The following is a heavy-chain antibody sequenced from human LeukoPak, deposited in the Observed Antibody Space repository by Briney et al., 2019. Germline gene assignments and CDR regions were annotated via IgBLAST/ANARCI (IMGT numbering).Heavy chain of an antibody. J-gene: IGHJ4*02. CDR1: GFTFSNYS. Sequence: GGSLRLSCAASGFTFSNYSMNWVRQAPGKGLEWVSSISSSSSYIYYADSVKGRFTISRDNAKNSLYLQMNSLRAEDTAVYYCAKETRVWSGIWNFDCWGQGTLVTVSS. CDR3: AKETRVWSGIWNFDC. CDR2: ISSSSSYI. V-gene: IGHV3-21*01. D-gene: IGHD3-3*01.